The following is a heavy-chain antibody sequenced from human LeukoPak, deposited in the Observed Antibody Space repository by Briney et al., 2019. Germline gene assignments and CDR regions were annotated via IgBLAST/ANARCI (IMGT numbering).Heavy chain of an antibody. V-gene: IGHV3-30-3*01. D-gene: IGHD3-3*01. CDR3: ARDSTDYDFWSGPRSTDY. CDR1: GFTFSRYS. CDR2: ISYDGSNK. Sequence: GRSLTLSCAASGFTFSRYSMRWVRQPPGKGLEWVAVISYDGSNKYYADSVKGLFTISRDNSKTTLYLQMNSLRAEDTAVYYCARDSTDYDFWSGPRSTDYWGQGTLVTVSS. J-gene: IGHJ4*02.